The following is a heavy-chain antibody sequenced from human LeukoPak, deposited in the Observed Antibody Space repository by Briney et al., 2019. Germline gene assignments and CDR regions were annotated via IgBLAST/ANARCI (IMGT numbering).Heavy chain of an antibody. V-gene: IGHV4-31*03. CDR3: AKAEWDLLGYYHGMDV. Sequence: SETLSLTCTVSGGSISSGGYYWSWIRQHPGKGLEWIGYIYYSGSTYYNPSLKSRLSISVDTSKNQFSLRLSSVTAADTAVYFCAKAEWDLLGYYHGMDVWGQGTTVIVS. CDR2: IYYSGST. CDR1: GGSISSGGYY. J-gene: IGHJ6*02. D-gene: IGHD1-26*01.